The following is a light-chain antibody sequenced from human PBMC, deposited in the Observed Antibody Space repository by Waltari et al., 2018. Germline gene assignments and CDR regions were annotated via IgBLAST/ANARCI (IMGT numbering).Light chain of an antibody. CDR3: SSYATTRVI. CDR2: DVT. Sequence: QSALTQPASVSGTPGQSITISCSGTGSDIGGNKYVSWYQQHPGEAPKGIIYDVTSRPSGVSVRFSCSKSGNTAFLTIAGLQAEDEADYYCSSYATTRVIFGGGTKVTVL. J-gene: IGLJ2*01. CDR1: GSDIGGNKY. V-gene: IGLV2-14*03.